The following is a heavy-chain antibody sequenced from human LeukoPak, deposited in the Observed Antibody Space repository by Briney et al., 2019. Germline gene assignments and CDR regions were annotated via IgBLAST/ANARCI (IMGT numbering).Heavy chain of an antibody. CDR3: AKDGTTVVTSRFDY. V-gene: IGHV3-23*01. J-gene: IGHJ4*02. D-gene: IGHD4-23*01. CDR1: GFTFSSYA. Sequence: GGSLRLSCTPSGFTFSSYAMGWVRQAPGKGLEWVSGITGSGITTYYADSVKGRFTISRDNSKNTLYLEMNSLTVEDTATYYCAKDGTTVVTSRFDYWGQGNLVTVSS. CDR2: ITGSGITT.